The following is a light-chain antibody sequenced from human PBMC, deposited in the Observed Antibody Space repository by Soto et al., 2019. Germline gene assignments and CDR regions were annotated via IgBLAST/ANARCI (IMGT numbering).Light chain of an antibody. CDR2: TNS. V-gene: IGLV1-44*01. Sequence: QSVVTQPPSASGTPGQRVTISCSVSSSNIGSFSVSWYQQLPGTAPKLLIYTNSQRPSGVPDRISGSKSGTSASLAISGLQSADEGDYYCAAWDDSLIGVQFGGGTKLTVL. CDR1: SSNIGSFS. CDR3: AAWDDSLIGVQ. J-gene: IGLJ2*01.